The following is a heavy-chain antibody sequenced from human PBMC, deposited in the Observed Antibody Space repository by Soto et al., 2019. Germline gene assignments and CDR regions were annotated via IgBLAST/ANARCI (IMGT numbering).Heavy chain of an antibody. D-gene: IGHD4-17*01. Sequence: SETLSLTCTVSGGSISSTHYCWDWIRQPPGKGLEWIGSIYHTGSIYYNSSLRSRLTISVDTSNNQFSLRLSSVTAADTALYYCARQFGMTTATTDRGFDPWGPGTPVTVSS. CDR3: ARQFGMTTATTDRGFDP. V-gene: IGHV4-39*01. CDR2: IYHTGSI. CDR1: GGSISSTHYC. J-gene: IGHJ5*02.